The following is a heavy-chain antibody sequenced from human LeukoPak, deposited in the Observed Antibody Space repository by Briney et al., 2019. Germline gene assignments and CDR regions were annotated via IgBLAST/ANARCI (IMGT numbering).Heavy chain of an antibody. D-gene: IGHD1-7*01. Sequence: ASVKVSCKVSGYTLTELSMHWVRQAPGKGLEWMGGFDPEDGETIYAQKFQGRVTMTEDTSTDTAYMELSSLRSEDTAVYYCARQTGITFYHYYYMDVWGKGTTVTVSS. CDR3: ARQTGITFYHYYYMDV. J-gene: IGHJ6*03. CDR2: FDPEDGET. CDR1: GYTLTELS. V-gene: IGHV1-24*01.